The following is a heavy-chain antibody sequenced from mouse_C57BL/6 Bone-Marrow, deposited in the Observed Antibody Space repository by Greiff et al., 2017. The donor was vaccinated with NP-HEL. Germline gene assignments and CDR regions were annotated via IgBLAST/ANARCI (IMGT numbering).Heavy chain of an antibody. J-gene: IGHJ1*03. V-gene: IGHV1-52*01. CDR2: IDPSDSET. CDR1: GYTFTSYW. Sequence: QVQLQQPGAELVRPGSSVKLSCKASGYTFTSYWLHWVKQRPIQGLEWIGNIDPSDSETHYNQKFKDKATLTVDKSYSTAYMQLSSLTSEDSAVYYCARWPNDGSSYVDLYWYFDVWGTGTTVTVSS. CDR3: ARWPNDGSSYVDLYWYFDV. D-gene: IGHD1-1*01.